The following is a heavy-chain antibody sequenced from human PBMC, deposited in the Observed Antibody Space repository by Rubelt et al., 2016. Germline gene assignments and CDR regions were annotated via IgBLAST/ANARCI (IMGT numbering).Heavy chain of an antibody. CDR2: IKEDGSEK. D-gene: IGHD1-1*01. J-gene: IGHJ6*02. Sequence: GGLVQPGGSLRLSCAASGFTFSSFAMSWVRQAPGKGLEWVANIKEDGSEKYYVDSAKGRFTISRANAKNTVYLQMSSLRAEDTAVYYCARRWPRGTYSNGMEHFYYGFDVWGQGTTVTVSS. V-gene: IGHV3-7*01. CDR3: ARRWPRGTYSNGMEHFYYGFDV. CDR1: GFTFSSFA.